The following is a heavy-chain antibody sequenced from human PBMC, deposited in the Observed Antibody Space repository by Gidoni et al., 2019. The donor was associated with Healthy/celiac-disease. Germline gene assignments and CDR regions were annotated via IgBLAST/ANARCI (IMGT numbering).Heavy chain of an antibody. D-gene: IGHD2-15*01. CDR2: ISYDGSNK. CDR3: ARGGVSFWVVAATDYYFDY. J-gene: IGHJ4*02. V-gene: IGHV3-30-3*01. CDR1: GFTFSSYA. Sequence: QVQLVESGGGVVQPGRSLRLSCAASGFTFSSYAMHWVRQAPGKGLEWVAVISYDGSNKYYADSVKGRFTISRDNSKNTLYLQMNSLRAEDTAVYYCARGGVSFWVVAATDYYFDYWGQGTLVTVSS.